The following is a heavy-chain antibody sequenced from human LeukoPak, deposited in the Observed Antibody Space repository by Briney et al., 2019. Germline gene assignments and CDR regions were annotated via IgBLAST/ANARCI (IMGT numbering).Heavy chain of an antibody. D-gene: IGHD2-2*01. CDR1: GYSFTNYW. Sequence: GESLKISCKGSGYSFTNYWIGWVRQMSGKGLEWMGIIYPGDSDTRYSPSFQGRVTISADKSISTAYLQWSSLKASDTAMYYCARNVGYCSSTSCEADLNWFDPWGQGTLVTVSS. J-gene: IGHJ5*02. CDR3: ARNVGYCSSTSCEADLNWFDP. V-gene: IGHV5-51*01. CDR2: IYPGDSDT.